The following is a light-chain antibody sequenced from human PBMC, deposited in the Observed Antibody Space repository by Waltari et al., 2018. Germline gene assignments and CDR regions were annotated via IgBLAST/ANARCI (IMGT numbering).Light chain of an antibody. CDR2: GTS. Sequence: EIVLTQSPGTLSLSPVESATLSCRTSQSVTRALAWYQQKPGQAPRLLIYGTSNRATGIPDRFSGSGCGTDVSITISSLEPEDFAVYYCQHYLRLPVTFGQGTKVEVK. CDR3: QHYLRLPVT. CDR1: QSVTRA. V-gene: IGKV3-20*01. J-gene: IGKJ1*01.